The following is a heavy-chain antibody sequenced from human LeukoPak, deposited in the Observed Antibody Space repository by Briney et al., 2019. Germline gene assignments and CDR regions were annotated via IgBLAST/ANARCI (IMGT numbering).Heavy chain of an antibody. CDR3: ARGTYYYYYYMDV. CDR2: IYHSGST. J-gene: IGHJ6*03. CDR1: GGSVSSSNW. Sequence: SGTLSLTCAVSGGSVSSSNWWSWVRQPPGKGLEWIGEIYHSGSTNYNPSLKSRVTMSIDMSKNQFSLKLSSVTAADTAVYYCARGTYYYYYYMDVWGKGTTVTVSS. V-gene: IGHV4-4*02.